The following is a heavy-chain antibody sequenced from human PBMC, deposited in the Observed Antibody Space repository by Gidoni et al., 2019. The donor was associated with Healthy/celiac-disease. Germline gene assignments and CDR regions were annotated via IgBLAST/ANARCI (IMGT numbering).Heavy chain of an antibody. CDR3: ARGPLSWLLRTLVGYFAC. V-gene: IGHV4-34*01. D-gene: IGHD6-19*01. Sequence: QVQLQQGGAGLWKPSETLSRTCAVDGGSFRGDSWTWIRQHPGKGLEWIGEINQSVSTNYNPSLKSRVIISVATSKTQFSLKLCSVTAADTAVYYCARGPLSWLLRTLVGYFACWGQGSLVTVSS. J-gene: IGHJ4*02. CDR1: GGSFRGDS. CDR2: INQSVST.